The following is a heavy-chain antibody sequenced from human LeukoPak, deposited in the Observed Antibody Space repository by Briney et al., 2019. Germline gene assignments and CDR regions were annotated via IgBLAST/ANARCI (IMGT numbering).Heavy chain of an antibody. Sequence: GGSPRLSCAASGFTFSSYEMNWVRQAPGKGLERVSYISSGGSTVHYADSVKGRFTISRDNAKNSLYLQMNSLRAEDTAVYYCARVIIVGATGIWGQGTMVTVSS. D-gene: IGHD1-26*01. CDR3: ARVIIVGATGI. V-gene: IGHV3-48*03. CDR1: GFTFSSYE. CDR2: ISSGGSTV. J-gene: IGHJ3*02.